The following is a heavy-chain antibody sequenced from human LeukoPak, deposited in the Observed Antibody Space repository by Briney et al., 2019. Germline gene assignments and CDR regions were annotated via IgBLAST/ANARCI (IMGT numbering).Heavy chain of an antibody. CDR1: GFTFSSYA. CDR3: ARDRYCSSTSCYPRYFDY. Sequence: GGSLRLSCAASGFTFSSYAIHWVPQAPRKGLEWVAVISYDGSNKYYADTVNGRFTISRDNAKNSLYLQMNSLRAEDTAVYYCARDRYCSSTSCYPRYFDYWGQGTLVTVSS. J-gene: IGHJ4*02. D-gene: IGHD2-2*01. CDR2: ISYDGSNK. V-gene: IGHV3-30-3*01.